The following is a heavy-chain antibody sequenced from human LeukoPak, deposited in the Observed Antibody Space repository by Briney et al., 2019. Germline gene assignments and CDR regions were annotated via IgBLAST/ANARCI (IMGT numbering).Heavy chain of an antibody. D-gene: IGHD5-12*01. J-gene: IGHJ6*02. V-gene: IGHV4-39*07. Sequence: PSETLSLTRTVSGGSISSSSYYWGWIRQPPGKGLEWIGSIYYSGSTYYNPSLKSRVTISVDTSKNQFSLKLSSVTAADTAVYYCARVMAPTTYYGMDVWGQGTTVTVSS. CDR3: ARVMAPTTYYGMDV. CDR2: IYYSGST. CDR1: GGSISSSSYY.